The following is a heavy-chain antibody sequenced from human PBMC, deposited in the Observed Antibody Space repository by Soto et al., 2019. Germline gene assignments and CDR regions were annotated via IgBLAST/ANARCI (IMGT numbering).Heavy chain of an antibody. J-gene: IGHJ4*02. D-gene: IGHD1-26*01. CDR2: IYYSGST. Sequence: QVQLQESGPGLVKASQTLSLTCAVSGASLSRGGYYWSWIRQRPGKGPEWIGNIYYSGSTDYNPSLKSRVKISLDTSKNQFSLRLNSMTAADTAVYFCAREGSYHYFDFWGRGTLVT. V-gene: IGHV4-31*11. CDR1: GASLSRGGYY. CDR3: AREGSYHYFDF.